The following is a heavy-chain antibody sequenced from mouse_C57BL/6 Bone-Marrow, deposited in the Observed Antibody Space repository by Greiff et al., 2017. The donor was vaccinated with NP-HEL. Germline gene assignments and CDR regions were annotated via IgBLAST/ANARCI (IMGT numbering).Heavy chain of an antibody. CDR2: INPNNGGT. CDR1: GYTFTDYN. CDR3: AREIWNDDVDWYFDV. J-gene: IGHJ1*03. D-gene: IGHD1-1*02. V-gene: IGHV1-18*01. Sequence: EVQLQQSGPELVKPGASVKIPCKASGYTFTDYNMDWVKQSHGKILEWIGDINPNNGGTIYHQKFKGKATLTVDKSSSTAYMELRSLTSEDTAVYYCAREIWNDDVDWYFDVWGTGTTVTVSS.